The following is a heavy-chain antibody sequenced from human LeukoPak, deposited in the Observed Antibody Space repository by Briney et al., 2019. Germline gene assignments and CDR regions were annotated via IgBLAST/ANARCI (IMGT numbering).Heavy chain of an antibody. V-gene: IGHV4-59*08. D-gene: IGHD1-26*01. CDR3: ARHKTGGTYPLDY. Sequence: SETLSLTCTVSGGSIGTYFWSWIRQPPGKGLEWIGHIYYSGSTTYNPSLKSRVTISVDTSKNQFSLKLSSVTAADTAVYYCARHKTGGTYPLDYWGQGTLVTVSS. CDR2: IYYSGST. J-gene: IGHJ4*02. CDR1: GGSIGTYF.